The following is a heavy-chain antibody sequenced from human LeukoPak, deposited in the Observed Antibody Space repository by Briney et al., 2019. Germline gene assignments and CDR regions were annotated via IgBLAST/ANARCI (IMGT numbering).Heavy chain of an antibody. CDR1: GYSISSGYY. CDR3: AREREEMLWFGELLWYYYYYMDV. Sequence: SETLSLTCTVSGYSISSGYYWGWIRQPPGKGLEWIGSIYHSGSTYYNPSLKSRVTISVDTSKNQFSLKLSSVTAADTAVYYCAREREEMLWFGELLWYYYYYMDVRGKGTTVTISS. V-gene: IGHV4-38-2*02. CDR2: IYHSGST. J-gene: IGHJ6*03. D-gene: IGHD3-10*01.